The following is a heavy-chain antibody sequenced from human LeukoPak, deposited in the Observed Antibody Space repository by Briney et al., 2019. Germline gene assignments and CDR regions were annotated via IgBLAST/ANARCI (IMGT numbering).Heavy chain of an antibody. CDR3: VKEGLVLRYFDWFRGSYYFDY. CDR1: GFTFSSYA. V-gene: IGHV3-64D*06. D-gene: IGHD3-9*01. J-gene: IGHJ4*02. CDR2: ISSNGGST. Sequence: GGSLRLSCSASGFTFSSYAMHWVRRAPGKGLEYVSAISSNGGSTYYADSVKGRFTISRDNSKNTLYLQMSSLRAEDTAVYYCVKEGLVLRYFDWFRGSYYFDYWGQGTLVTVSS.